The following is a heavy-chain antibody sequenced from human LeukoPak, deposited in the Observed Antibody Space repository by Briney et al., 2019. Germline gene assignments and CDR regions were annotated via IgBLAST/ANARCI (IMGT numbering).Heavy chain of an antibody. CDR3: ARSFLGDWYFDL. CDR2: IYYSGST. CDR1: GGSISSYY. V-gene: IGHV4-59*01. D-gene: IGHD1-26*01. Sequence: SQTLSLTCTVSGGSISSYYWSWIRQPPGMGLEWIGCIYYSGSTNYNPSLKSRVTISVDTSKDQFSLRLTSVTAADTAVYYCARSFLGDWYFDLWGRGTLVTVSS. J-gene: IGHJ2*01.